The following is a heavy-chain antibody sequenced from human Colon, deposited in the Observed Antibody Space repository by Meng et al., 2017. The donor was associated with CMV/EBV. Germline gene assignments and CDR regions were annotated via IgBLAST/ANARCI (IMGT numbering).Heavy chain of an antibody. CDR3: ARVDYSGNYDY. CDR1: GGSISSYY. V-gene: IGHV4-59*01. D-gene: IGHD4/OR15-4a*01. J-gene: IGHJ4*02. CDR2: IYYSGST. Sequence: SDPLSLTCSVSGGSISSYYWSWIRQPPGKGLEWIGYIYYSGSTKYSSSLKSRVTISVDTSKNHFSLNLTSVTAAEKAVYYCARVDYSGNYDYWGQGTLVTVSS.